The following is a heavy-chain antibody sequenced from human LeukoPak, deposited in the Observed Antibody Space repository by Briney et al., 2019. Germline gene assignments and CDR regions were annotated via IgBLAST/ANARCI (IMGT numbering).Heavy chain of an antibody. CDR3: ARGTTFAFDI. D-gene: IGHD4-11*01. CDR2: IYSGGTT. Sequence: GGSLRLSCAASGVTVSTSYMNWVRQAPGKGLEWVSIIYSGGTTSYADSVKARFILSRDNSKNTLYLQMNDLRPDDTAVYYCARGTTFAFDIWGQGTMVTVSS. CDR1: GVTVSTSY. J-gene: IGHJ3*02. V-gene: IGHV3-53*01.